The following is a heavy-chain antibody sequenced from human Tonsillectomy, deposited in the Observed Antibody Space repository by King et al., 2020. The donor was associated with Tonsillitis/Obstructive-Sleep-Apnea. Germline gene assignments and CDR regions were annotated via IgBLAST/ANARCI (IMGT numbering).Heavy chain of an antibody. D-gene: IGHD1-1*01. CDR1: GDSISSYY. J-gene: IGHJ3*02. CDR2: ISYSGST. CDR3: ARAIRTLDAFDI. V-gene: IGHV4-59*01. Sequence: QLQESGPGLVKPSETLSLTCTVSGDSISSYYWSWIRQPSGKGLEWIGYISYSGSTNFNPSLKSRVTMSVDRSKNQFSLKVSSVTAADTAVYYCARAIRTLDAFDIWGQGTMVTVFS.